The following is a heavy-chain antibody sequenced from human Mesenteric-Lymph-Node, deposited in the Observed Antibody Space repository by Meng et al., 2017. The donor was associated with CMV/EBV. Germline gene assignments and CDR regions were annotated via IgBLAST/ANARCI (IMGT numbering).Heavy chain of an antibody. D-gene: IGHD2-15*01. J-gene: IGHJ4*02. CDR1: GFTFSSYW. CDR2: IHSDGSRT. CDR3: ARGDRRYFDY. V-gene: IGHV3-74*01. Sequence: GGSLRLSCAVSGFTFSSYWMHWVRQTPGKGLVWVSRIHSDGSRTSYADSVKGRFTISRDNAKNTLYLQMNNLRAEDTAVYYCARGDRRYFDYWGQGTLVTVSS.